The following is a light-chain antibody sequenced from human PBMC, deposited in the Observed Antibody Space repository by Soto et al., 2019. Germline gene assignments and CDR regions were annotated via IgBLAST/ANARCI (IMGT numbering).Light chain of an antibody. J-gene: IGKJ1*01. CDR3: QQLNRYPRT. CDR1: QGISSY. CDR2: AAS. Sequence: DIQLTQSPSFLSASVGDRVTITCRASQGISSYLAWYQQKQGKAPKLLIYAASTLQSGVPSRFSGSGSGTEYTLTSSSLQPEDFATYYCQQLNRYPRTFGQGTKVEIK. V-gene: IGKV1-9*01.